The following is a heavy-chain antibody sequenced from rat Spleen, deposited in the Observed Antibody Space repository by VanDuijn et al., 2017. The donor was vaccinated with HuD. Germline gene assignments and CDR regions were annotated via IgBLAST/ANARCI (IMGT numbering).Heavy chain of an antibody. CDR3: GWDWGGY. Sequence: VQVLESGGGLVQPGNSLKLSCATSGFTFSTAWMYWYRQFPEKRLAWVARIKAQSNNYATDYTESVKGRFTISRDDSKSSIYLQMNNLKEEDTAIYYCGWDWGGYWGQGTLVTVSS. V-gene: IGHV6-6*01. CDR1: GFTFSTAW. D-gene: IGHD5-1*01. J-gene: IGHJ3*01. CDR2: IKAQSNNYAT.